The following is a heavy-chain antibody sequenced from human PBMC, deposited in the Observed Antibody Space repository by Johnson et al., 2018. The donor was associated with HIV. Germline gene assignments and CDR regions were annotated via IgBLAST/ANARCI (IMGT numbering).Heavy chain of an antibody. Sequence: QVQLVESGGGVVQPGGSLRLSCAVSGLTFSGSGMHWVRQAPGKGLEWVAFTRYDGSNKHYVDSVKGRFTTFRDNSKNTLYLQMNSLRVEDTAVYYCARDRPHDDNGYYYVPDAFDIWGQGTMVTVSS. J-gene: IGHJ3*02. V-gene: IGHV3-30*02. CDR1: GLTFSGSG. CDR2: TRYDGSNK. D-gene: IGHD3-22*01. CDR3: ARDRPHDDNGYYYVPDAFDI.